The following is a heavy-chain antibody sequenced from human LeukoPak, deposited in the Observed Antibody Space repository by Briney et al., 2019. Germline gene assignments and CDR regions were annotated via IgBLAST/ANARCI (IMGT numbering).Heavy chain of an antibody. CDR1: GFTFSGSA. CDR2: IRSKANSYAT. V-gene: IGHV3-73*01. J-gene: IGHJ3*02. CDR3: TRQNYDSSGSDI. D-gene: IGHD3-22*01. Sequence: PGGSLRLSCAASGFTFSGSAMHWVRQASGKGLEWVGRIRSKANSYATAYAASVKGRFTISRDDSKNTAYLQMNSLKTEDTAVYYCTRQNYDSSGSDIWGQGTMVTVSS.